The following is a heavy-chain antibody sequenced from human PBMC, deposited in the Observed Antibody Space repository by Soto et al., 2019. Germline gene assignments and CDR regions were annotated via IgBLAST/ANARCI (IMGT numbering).Heavy chain of an antibody. Sequence: EVQLVESGGGLVQPGGSLRLSCAASGFTFRSYWMQWVRQAPGKGLEWVSRIDGDDGDESATNYAASVQGRFIISRDNAKNRRHLKRKGLGVEDTAVYYWVRESQGDYGGQETLVTVS. CDR1: GFTFRSYW. V-gene: IGHV3-74*01. CDR2: IDGDDGDESAT. J-gene: IGHJ4*02. CDR3: VRESQGDY.